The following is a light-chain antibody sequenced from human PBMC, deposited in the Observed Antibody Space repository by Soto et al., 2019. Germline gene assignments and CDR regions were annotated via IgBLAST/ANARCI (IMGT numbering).Light chain of an antibody. CDR3: SSYTSSSTYV. J-gene: IGLJ1*01. Sequence: QSVLTQPASVSGSPGQSIAISCTGTSSDVGAYNYVSWYQQHPGKAPKLRIFDVTNRPSGVSDRSSGSKSGNPASLTISGLQAEEEAGYYCSSYTSSSTYVFGTGTKLTVL. V-gene: IGLV2-14*03. CDR1: SSDVGAYNY. CDR2: DVT.